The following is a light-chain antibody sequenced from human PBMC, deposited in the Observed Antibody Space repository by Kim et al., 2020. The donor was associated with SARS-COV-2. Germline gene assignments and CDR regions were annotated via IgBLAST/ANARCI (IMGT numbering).Light chain of an antibody. J-gene: IGLJ3*02. CDR1: SSNIGGNT. CDR2: SNN. V-gene: IGLV1-44*01. CDR3: ASWDDSLNGWV. Sequence: QSVVTQPPSASGTPGQRVPISCSGSSSNIGGNTVNWYQQLPGTAPKLLIYSNNQRPSGVPDRFSGSKSGTSASLAISGLQSEDEADYYCASWDDSLNGWVFGGGTQLTVL.